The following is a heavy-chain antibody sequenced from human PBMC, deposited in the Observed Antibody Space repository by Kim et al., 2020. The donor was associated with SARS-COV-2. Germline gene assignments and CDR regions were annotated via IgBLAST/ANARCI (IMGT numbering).Heavy chain of an antibody. CDR1: GYTFTANY. D-gene: IGHD1-1*01. V-gene: IGHV1-2*06. Sequence: ASVKVSCEASGYTFTANYMHWVRQAPGQGLEWMGRINPTTGVTNYAQKFQGRVTMTRDASLSTAYMELTRLRSDDTAVYYCARGESSWNHDHWGQGTLVTVSS. CDR2: INPTTGVT. CDR3: ARGESSWNHDH. J-gene: IGHJ4*02.